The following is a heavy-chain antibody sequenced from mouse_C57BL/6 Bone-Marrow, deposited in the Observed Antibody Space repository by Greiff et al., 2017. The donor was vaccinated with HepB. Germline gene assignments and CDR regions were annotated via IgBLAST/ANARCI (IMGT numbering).Heavy chain of an antibody. V-gene: IGHV1-15*01. CDR3: TRGIRYY. CDR2: IDPETGGT. J-gene: IGHJ4*01. D-gene: IGHD1-1*01. Sequence: QVQLQQSGAELVRPGASVTLSCKASGYTFTDYEMHWVKQTPVHGLEWLGAIDPETGGTAYNQKFKGKAILTADKSSSTAYMELRSLTSEDSAVYYCTRGIRYYWGQGTSVTVSS. CDR1: GYTFTDYE.